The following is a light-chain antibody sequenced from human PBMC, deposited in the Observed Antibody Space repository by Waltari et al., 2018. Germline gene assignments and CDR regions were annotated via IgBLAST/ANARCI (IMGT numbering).Light chain of an antibody. CDR1: QSVSSN. J-gene: IGKJ1*01. CDR3: QHYNNWPPWT. V-gene: IGKV3-15*01. CDR2: GAS. Sequence: EIVMTQSPATLSVSPGERVTLSCRASQSVSSNLAWYQQKPGQAPRLLIYGASTRATGIPVRFSGSGSGTEFTLTISSMQSEDFAVSYCQHYNNWPPWTFGQGTKVEFK.